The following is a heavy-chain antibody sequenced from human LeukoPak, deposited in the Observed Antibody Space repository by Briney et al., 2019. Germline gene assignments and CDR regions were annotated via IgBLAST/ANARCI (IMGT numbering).Heavy chain of an antibody. D-gene: IGHD3-10*01. Sequence: ASVKVSCKASGGTFSSYAISWVRQAPGQGPEWMGRIIPILGIANYAQKFQGRVTITADKSTSTAYMELSSLRSEDTAVYYCARDPRDMVRGVIIPNVWGQGTTVTVSS. CDR1: GGTFSSYA. J-gene: IGHJ6*02. V-gene: IGHV1-69*04. CDR3: ARDPRDMVRGVIIPNV. CDR2: IIPILGIA.